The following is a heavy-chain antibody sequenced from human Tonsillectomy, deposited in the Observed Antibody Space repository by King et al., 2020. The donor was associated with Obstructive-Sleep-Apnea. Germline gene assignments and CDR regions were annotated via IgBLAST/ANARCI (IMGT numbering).Heavy chain of an antibody. CDR1: GGSISSGGYY. Sequence: QLQESGPGLVKPSQTLSLTCTVSGGSISSGGYYWSWNRQHPGKGLEWIGYIYYSGSTYYNPSLKSRVTISVDTSKNQFSLKLSSVTAADTAVYYCARDYSGYGELDYWGQGTLVTVSS. CDR3: ARDYSGYGELDY. V-gene: IGHV4-31*03. J-gene: IGHJ4*02. CDR2: IYYSGST. D-gene: IGHD5-12*01.